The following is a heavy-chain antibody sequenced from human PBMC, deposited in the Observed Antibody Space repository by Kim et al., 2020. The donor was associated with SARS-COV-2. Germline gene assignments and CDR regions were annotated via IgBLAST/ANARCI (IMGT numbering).Heavy chain of an antibody. J-gene: IGHJ4*02. Sequence: GGSLRLSCAASGFTFSSYAMHWVRQAPGKGLEWVAVISYDGSNKYYADSVKGRFTISRDNSKNTLYLQMNSLRAEDTAVYYCASDSSGYPFDYWGQGTLVTVSS. CDR1: GFTFSSYA. V-gene: IGHV3-30*04. CDR3: ASDSSGYPFDY. CDR2: ISYDGSNK. D-gene: IGHD3-22*01.